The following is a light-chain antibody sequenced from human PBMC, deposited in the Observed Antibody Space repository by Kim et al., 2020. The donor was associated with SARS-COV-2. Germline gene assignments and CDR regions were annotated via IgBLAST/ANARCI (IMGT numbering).Light chain of an antibody. J-gene: IGLJ2*01. CDR3: NSRDTGGDHLI. CDR2: AKN. CDR1: SLRTYV. Sequence: LGQTVSITCQRESLRTYVASLYQQKPGQAPVLVIFAKNSRPSGIPDRFSASTSRNTASLTISEAQAEDEAVYYCNSRDTGGDHLIFGGGTQLTVL. V-gene: IGLV3-19*01.